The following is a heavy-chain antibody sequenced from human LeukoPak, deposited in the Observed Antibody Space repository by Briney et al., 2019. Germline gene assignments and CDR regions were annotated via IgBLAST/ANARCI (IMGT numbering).Heavy chain of an antibody. J-gene: IGHJ6*03. V-gene: IGHV3-21*01. Sequence: PGGSLRLSCAASGFTFSSYSMNWVRQAPGKGLEWVSSISSSSSYIYYADSVKGRFTISRDNAKNSLYLQMNSLRAEDTAVYYCARDGDSSGWFLVDYYYMDVWGKGTTVTVSS. D-gene: IGHD6-19*01. CDR3: ARDGDSSGWFLVDYYYMDV. CDR2: ISSSSSYI. CDR1: GFTFSSYS.